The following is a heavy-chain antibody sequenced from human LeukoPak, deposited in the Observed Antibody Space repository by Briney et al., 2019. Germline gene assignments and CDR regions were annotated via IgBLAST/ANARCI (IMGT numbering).Heavy chain of an antibody. CDR1: GFTFSSYW. V-gene: IGHV3-7*01. CDR3: ARVSSGWTYFDY. D-gene: IGHD6-19*01. CDR2: IKQDGSEK. Sequence: AGGSLRLSCAASGFTFSSYWMSWVRQAPGKGLEWVANIKQDGSEKYYVDSVKGRFTVSRDNAKNSLYLQMNSLRAEDTALYYCARVSSGWTYFDYWGQGTLVTVSS. J-gene: IGHJ4*02.